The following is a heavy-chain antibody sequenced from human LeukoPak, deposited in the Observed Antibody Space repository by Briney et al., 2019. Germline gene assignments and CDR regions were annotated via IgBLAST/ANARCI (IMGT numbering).Heavy chain of an antibody. D-gene: IGHD3-22*01. J-gene: IGHJ3*01. V-gene: IGHV4-59*07. Sequence: PSDTLSLTCSVSGGSIGDYYWSWIRQPPGKGLDWVGYMTNRGRSYNSPSLRSRVTMSLDTSNNRISLRLSSATAADTAVYYCARQTRYYDSTGYPVLGIFDPWGQGTTVTVSS. CDR1: GGSIGDYY. CDR2: MTNRGRS. CDR3: ARQTRYYDSTGYPVLGIFDP.